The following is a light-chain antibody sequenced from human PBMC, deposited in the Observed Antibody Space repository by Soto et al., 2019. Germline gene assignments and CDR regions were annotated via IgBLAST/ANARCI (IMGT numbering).Light chain of an antibody. J-gene: IGKJ4*01. CDR2: GAS. Sequence: DIQLTQSPSFLSASVGDRVTISCRASQGISDYLAWYQQKPGKAPKLLIYGASTLQSGVPSRFSGSASETEFTLTISSLQPEDFATYFCQQFNAYPLTFGGGNKLEIK. V-gene: IGKV1-9*01. CDR3: QQFNAYPLT. CDR1: QGISDY.